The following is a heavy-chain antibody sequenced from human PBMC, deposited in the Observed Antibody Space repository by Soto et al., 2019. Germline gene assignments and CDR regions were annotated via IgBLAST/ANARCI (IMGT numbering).Heavy chain of an antibody. CDR3: ARAVKLAVPAATGYFDF. J-gene: IGHJ4*03. CDR2: IKLDGSER. CDR1: GFTFSSYW. V-gene: IGHV3-7*03. Sequence: PVGSLRLSCEASGFTFSSYWMSWVRQAPGKGLEWVANIKLDGSERYYVDSVRGRFTISRDNAKNSLFLQMDSLRAEDTAVYYCARAVKLAVPAATGYFDFWGQGTLVTVSS. D-gene: IGHD6-13*01.